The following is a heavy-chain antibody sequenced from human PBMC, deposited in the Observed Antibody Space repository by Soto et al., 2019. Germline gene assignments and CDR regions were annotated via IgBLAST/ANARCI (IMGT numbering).Heavy chain of an antibody. CDR2: IFSNDEK. CDR3: ARNGFSSGWEGYYFDY. D-gene: IGHD6-19*01. Sequence: SGPTLVNPTETLTLTCTVSGFSLSNARMGVSWIRQPPGKALEWLAHIFSNDEKSYSTSLKSRLTISKDTSKSQVVLTMTNMDPVDTATYYCARNGFSSGWEGYYFDYWGQGTLVTVSS. J-gene: IGHJ4*02. V-gene: IGHV2-26*01. CDR1: GFSLSNARMG.